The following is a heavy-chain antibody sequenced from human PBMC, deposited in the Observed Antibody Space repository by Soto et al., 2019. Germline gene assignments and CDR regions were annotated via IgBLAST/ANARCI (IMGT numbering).Heavy chain of an antibody. V-gene: IGHV3-33*01. Sequence: QVQLVESGGGVVQPGRSLRLSCAASGFTFSSYGMHWVRQAPGKGLEWVAVIWYDGSNKYYADSVKGRFTISRDNSKNTLYLQMNSLRADDTAVYYCARDRANYYDSSGLIDYWGQGTLVTVSS. J-gene: IGHJ4*02. CDR1: GFTFSSYG. CDR3: ARDRANYYDSSGLIDY. CDR2: IWYDGSNK. D-gene: IGHD3-22*01.